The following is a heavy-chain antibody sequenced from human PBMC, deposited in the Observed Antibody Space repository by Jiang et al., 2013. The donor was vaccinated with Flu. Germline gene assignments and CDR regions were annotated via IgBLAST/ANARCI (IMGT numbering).Heavy chain of an antibody. V-gene: IGHV1-2*02. D-gene: IGHD3-3*01. CDR3: ARPTRGHYDFWSDPSLWYFDL. CDR2: T. Sequence: TNYAQKFQGRVTMTRDTSISTAYMELSRLRSDDTAVYYCARPTRGHYDFWSDPSLWYFDLWGRGTLVTVSS. J-gene: IGHJ2*01.